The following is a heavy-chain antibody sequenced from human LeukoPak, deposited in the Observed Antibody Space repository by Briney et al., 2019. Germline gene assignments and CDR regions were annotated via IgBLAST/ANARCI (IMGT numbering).Heavy chain of an antibody. D-gene: IGHD3-10*01. CDR1: GFTFSSYW. Sequence: GGSLRLSCAASGFTFSSYWMSWVRQAPGKGPEWVANIKQDGSEKYYVDSVKGRFTISRDNAKNSLYLQMNSLRAEDTAVYYCARHGGLRFEEVYFDYWGQGALVTVSS. V-gene: IGHV3-7*01. CDR2: IKQDGSEK. J-gene: IGHJ4*02. CDR3: ARHGGLRFEEVYFDY.